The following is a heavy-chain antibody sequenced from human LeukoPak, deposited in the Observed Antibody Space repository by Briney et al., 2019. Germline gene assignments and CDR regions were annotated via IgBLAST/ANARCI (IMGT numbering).Heavy chain of an antibody. CDR3: ARGVWDYDILTGYSLDAFDI. V-gene: IGHV4-59*01. CDR2: MYYSGST. Sequence: SETLSLTCTVSGGSISSYYWSWIRQPPGKGLEWIGYMYYSGSTNYNPSLKSRVTISVDTSKNQFSLKLSSVTAADTAVYYCARGVWDYDILTGYSLDAFDIWGQGTMVTVSS. J-gene: IGHJ3*02. CDR1: GGSISSYY. D-gene: IGHD3-9*01.